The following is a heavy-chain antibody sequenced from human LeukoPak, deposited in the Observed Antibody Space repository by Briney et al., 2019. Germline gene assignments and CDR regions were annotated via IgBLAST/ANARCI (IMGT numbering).Heavy chain of an antibody. CDR3: ARDGYSYGFGY. Sequence: SETLSLTCAVYGGSFSGYYWTWIRQPPGKGLDLIGEINHSGSTSYNPSLKNRVTISVDMSENRFSLRLSSVTAADTAIYYCARDGYSYGFGYWGQGTLVTVSS. V-gene: IGHV4-34*01. CDR2: INHSGST. J-gene: IGHJ4*02. CDR1: GGSFSGYY. D-gene: IGHD5-18*01.